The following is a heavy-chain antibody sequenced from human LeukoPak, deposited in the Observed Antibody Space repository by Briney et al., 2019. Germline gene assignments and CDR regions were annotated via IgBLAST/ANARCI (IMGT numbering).Heavy chain of an antibody. CDR3: ARVSSGFVVAATGWFDY. D-gene: IGHD2-15*01. J-gene: IGHJ4*02. Sequence: SETLSLTCTVSGCSLSSYYWSWIRQPPGKGLEWIGYIYYSGSTNYNPSLKSRVTISVDTSKNQFSLKLSSVTAADTAVYYCARVSSGFVVAATGWFDYWGQGTLVTVSS. CDR2: IYYSGST. CDR1: GCSLSSYY. V-gene: IGHV4-59*01.